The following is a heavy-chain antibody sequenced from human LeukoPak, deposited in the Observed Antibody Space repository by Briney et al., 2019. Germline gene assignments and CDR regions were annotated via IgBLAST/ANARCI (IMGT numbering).Heavy chain of an antibody. CDR3: ARNASDCGTSYFDY. CDR1: GGSISSSNYY. CDR2: IYYSGST. D-gene: IGHD2-21*01. Sequence: SETLSLTCTVSGGSISSSNYYWGWIRLPPGKGLELIGSIYYSGSTSYNPSLKSRVTISVDTSKNQFSLKLDSVTAADTAVYYCARNASDCGTSYFDYWGQGTPVTVSS. V-gene: IGHV4-39*01. J-gene: IGHJ4*02.